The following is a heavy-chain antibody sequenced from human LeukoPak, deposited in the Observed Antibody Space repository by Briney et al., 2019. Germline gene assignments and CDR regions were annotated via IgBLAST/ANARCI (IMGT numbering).Heavy chain of an antibody. Sequence: TGGSLRLSYAASGFTFSSYSMNWVRQAPGKGLEWVSSISSSSSYIYYADSVKGRFTISRDNAKNSLYLQMNSLRAEDTAVYYCARGYVLVAAVFDYWGQGTLVTVSS. CDR2: ISSSSSYI. J-gene: IGHJ4*02. V-gene: IGHV3-21*01. CDR3: ARGYVLVAAVFDY. CDR1: GFTFSSYS. D-gene: IGHD2-15*01.